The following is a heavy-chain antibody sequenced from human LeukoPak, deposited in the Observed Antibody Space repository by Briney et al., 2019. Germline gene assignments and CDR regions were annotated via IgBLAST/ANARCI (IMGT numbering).Heavy chain of an antibody. Sequence: ASVKVSCKASGGTFSSYAISWVRQAPGQGLEWMGGIIPIFGTANYAQKFQGRVTITADESTSTAYMELSSLRSEDTAVYYCARGRSPREAGPYYYGSGGWFDPRGQGTLVTVSP. D-gene: IGHD3-10*01. V-gene: IGHV1-69*13. CDR2: IIPIFGTA. J-gene: IGHJ5*02. CDR1: GGTFSSYA. CDR3: ARGRSPREAGPYYYGSGGWFDP.